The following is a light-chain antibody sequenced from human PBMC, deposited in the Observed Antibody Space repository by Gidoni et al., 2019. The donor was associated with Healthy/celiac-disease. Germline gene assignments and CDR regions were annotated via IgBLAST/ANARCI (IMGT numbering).Light chain of an antibody. Sequence: DSVMTQSPLSLPVTPGEQASISCRSSQSLLHSNGYNYLDWYLQKPGQSPQLLIYLGSNRASGVPDRFSGSGSGTDFTLKISRVEAEDVWVYYCMQALQTPVTFGQGTKLEIK. CDR2: LGS. J-gene: IGKJ2*01. V-gene: IGKV2-28*01. CDR1: QSLLHSNGYNY. CDR3: MQALQTPVT.